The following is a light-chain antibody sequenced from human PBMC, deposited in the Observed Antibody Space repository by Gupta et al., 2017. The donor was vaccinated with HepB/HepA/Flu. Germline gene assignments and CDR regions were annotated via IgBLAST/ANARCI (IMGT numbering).Light chain of an antibody. Sequence: EYVLMQSPGTLSLSPGESATLSCRTSQSVRNNFLAWYQQKPGQAPRLLFYGASNRATGITDRCSGSGYDTDFNLTISRREPEDFEVYYCQQYIREPVMYTFGQGTKLEIK. V-gene: IGKV3-20*01. CDR3: QQYIREPVMYT. CDR1: QSVRNNF. CDR2: GAS. J-gene: IGKJ2*01.